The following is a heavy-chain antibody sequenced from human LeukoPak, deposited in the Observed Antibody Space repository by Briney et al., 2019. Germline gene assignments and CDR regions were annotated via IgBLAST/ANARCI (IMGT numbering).Heavy chain of an antibody. CDR3: ATVLRYFDWLSQPFDY. D-gene: IGHD3-9*01. J-gene: IGHJ4*02. CDR1: GFTLSSYA. CDR2: ISYDGSNK. Sequence: PGGSLRLSCAASGFTLSSYAMHWVRPAPGKGLEWVAVISYDGSNKYYADSVKGRFTISRNNSKNTLYLQMNSLRAEDTAVYYCATVLRYFDWLSQPFDYWGQGTLVTVSS. V-gene: IGHV3-30-3*01.